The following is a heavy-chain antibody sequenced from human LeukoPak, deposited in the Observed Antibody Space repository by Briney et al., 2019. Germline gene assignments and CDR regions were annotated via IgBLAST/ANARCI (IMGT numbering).Heavy chain of an antibody. CDR3: ARYGSGTSYITNYFDY. D-gene: IGHD3-10*01. V-gene: IGHV3-48*02. Sequence: GGSLRLSCAASGFTFSSYSMNWVRQAPGKGLEWVSYISSDSRTIYYADSVKGRFTISRDNAKDSLYLQMKSLRDEDTAVYYCARYGSGTSYITNYFDYWGQGTLVTVSS. J-gene: IGHJ4*02. CDR1: GFTFSSYS. CDR2: ISSDSRTI.